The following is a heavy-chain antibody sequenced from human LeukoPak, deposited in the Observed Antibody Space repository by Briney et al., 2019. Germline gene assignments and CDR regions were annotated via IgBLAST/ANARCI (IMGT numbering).Heavy chain of an antibody. V-gene: IGHV4-61*02. J-gene: IGHJ6*03. Sequence: SETLSLTCTVSGGSISSGSYYWSWIRQPAGKGLEWIGRSYTSGSTNYNPSLKRRVTRSVDTSKNQSSLKLSSVTAADTAVYYCARARGGVSGSYYYYMDVWGKGTTVTISS. CDR2: SYTSGST. CDR3: ARARGGVSGSYYYYMDV. CDR1: GGSISSGSYY. D-gene: IGHD6-19*01.